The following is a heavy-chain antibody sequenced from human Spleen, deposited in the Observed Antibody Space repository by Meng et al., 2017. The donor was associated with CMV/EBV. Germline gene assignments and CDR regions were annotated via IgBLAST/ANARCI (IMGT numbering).Heavy chain of an antibody. V-gene: IGHV3-21*01. D-gene: IGHD6-25*01. Sequence: GESLKISCAASGFTFSSYSMNWVRQAPGKGLEWVSSISSSSSYIYYADSVKGRFTISRDNAKNSLYLQMNSLRAEDTAVYHCARDRARLFDYWGQGTPVTVSS. CDR3: ARDRARLFDY. J-gene: IGHJ4*02. CDR1: GFTFSSYS. CDR2: ISSSSSYI.